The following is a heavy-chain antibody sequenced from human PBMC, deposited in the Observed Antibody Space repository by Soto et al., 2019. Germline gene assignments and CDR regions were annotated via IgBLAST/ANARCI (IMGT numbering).Heavy chain of an antibody. V-gene: IGHV3-23*01. J-gene: IGHJ6*02. CDR1: GFTFSSYA. CDR3: AKGITVVTADYYYGMDV. D-gene: IGHD2-15*01. CDR2: ISGSGGST. Sequence: GGSLRLSCAASGFTFSSYAMSWVRQAPGKGLEWVSAISGSGGSTYYADSVKGRFTISRDNSKNTLYLQMNSLRAEDTAVYYCAKGITVVTADYYYGMDVWGQGTTVTVSS.